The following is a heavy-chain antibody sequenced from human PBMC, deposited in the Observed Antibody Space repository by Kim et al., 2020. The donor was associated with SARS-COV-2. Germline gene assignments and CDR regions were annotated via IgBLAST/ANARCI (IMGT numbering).Heavy chain of an antibody. CDR2: INHSGST. V-gene: IGHV4-34*01. Sequence: SETLSLTCAVYGGSFSGYYWSWIRQPPGKGLEWIGEINHSGSTNYNPSLKSRVTISVDTSKNQFSLKLSSVTAADTAVYYCARGRTGDYWGQGTLVTVSS. CDR1: GGSFSGYY. J-gene: IGHJ4*02. CDR3: ARGRTGDY.